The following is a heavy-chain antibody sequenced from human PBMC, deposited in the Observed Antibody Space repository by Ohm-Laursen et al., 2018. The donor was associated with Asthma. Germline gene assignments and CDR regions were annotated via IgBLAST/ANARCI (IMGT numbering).Heavy chain of an antibody. D-gene: IGHD3-22*01. CDR1: GFTFSTYW. J-gene: IGHJ4*02. Sequence: SLRLSCAASGFTFSTYWMHWVRQAPGKGLEWVSAISGGGDNTNYADSVKGRFTISRDESKNTLFLQMNSLRAEDTALYYCAKGDLGWYGNSAYSHWGQGTLVTVSS. CDR3: AKGDLGWYGNSAYSH. CDR2: ISGGGDNT. V-gene: IGHV3-23*01.